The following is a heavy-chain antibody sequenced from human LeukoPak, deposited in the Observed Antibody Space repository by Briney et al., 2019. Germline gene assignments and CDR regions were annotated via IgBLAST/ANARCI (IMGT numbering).Heavy chain of an antibody. CDR1: GFTVSSNY. CDR2: IYRDGST. CDR3: AREGVASGLDS. Sequence: GGSLRLSCAASGFTVSSNYMSWVRQAPGKGLEWLSVIYRDGSTYCADSVKGRFTISRDNSKNTLYLQMNSLRAEDTAVYYCAREGVASGLDSWGQGTLVIVSS. D-gene: IGHD6-25*01. V-gene: IGHV3-53*01. J-gene: IGHJ4*02.